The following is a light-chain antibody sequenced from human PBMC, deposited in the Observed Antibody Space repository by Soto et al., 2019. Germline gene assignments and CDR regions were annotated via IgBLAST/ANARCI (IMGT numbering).Light chain of an antibody. V-gene: IGKV2-28*01. J-gene: IGKJ4*01. CDR2: LGS. CDR1: QSLLHRNGYNY. Sequence: DIVLTQSPLSLPVTPGEPASISCRSSQSLLHRNGYNYLDWYLQKLGQSPQLLIYLGSNRASGVPDRFSGSGSGTDITLKTSSLEADDVGLYYCIQALQPPPSSGGSTKG. CDR3: IQALQPPPS.